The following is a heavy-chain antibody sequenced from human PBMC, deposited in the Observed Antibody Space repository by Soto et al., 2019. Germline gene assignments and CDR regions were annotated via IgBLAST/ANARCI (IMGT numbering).Heavy chain of an antibody. CDR1: VYTFVSFD. J-gene: IGHJ5*02. V-gene: IGHV1-8*01. D-gene: IGHD4-17*01. Sequence: GXSVKVSCKASVYTFVSFDINWVRQATGQGPEWMGWMNPNSGIVGYAQKFRDRVTLTRDTSISTAYMELSSLNSEYTAVYYCARDYGGNSGWFDPWGQGTLVTVSS. CDR2: MNPNSGIV. CDR3: ARDYGGNSGWFDP.